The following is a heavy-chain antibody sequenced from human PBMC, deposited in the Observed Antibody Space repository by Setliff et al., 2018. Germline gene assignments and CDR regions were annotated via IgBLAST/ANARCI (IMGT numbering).Heavy chain of an antibody. D-gene: IGHD3-22*01. CDR1: GYTFTGYY. CDR3: ARGEAMIVEQTDFDY. Sequence: ASVKVSCRASGYTFTGYYMHWVRQAPGQGLEWMGWINPNSGGTNYAQKFQGWVTMTRDTSISTAYMELSRLRSDDTAVYYCARGEAMIVEQTDFDYWGQGTLVTVSS. CDR2: INPNSGGT. V-gene: IGHV1-2*04. J-gene: IGHJ4*02.